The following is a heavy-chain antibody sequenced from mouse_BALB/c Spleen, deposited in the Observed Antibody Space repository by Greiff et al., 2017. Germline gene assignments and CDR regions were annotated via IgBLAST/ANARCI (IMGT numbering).Heavy chain of an antibody. V-gene: IGHV5-6*01. J-gene: IGHJ4*01. Sequence: EVKVVESGGDLVKPGGSLKLSCAASGFTFSSYGMSWVRQTPDKRLEWVATISSGGSYTYYPDSVKGRFTISRDNAKNTLYLQMSSLKSEDTAMYYCARHEGTGYYAMDYWGQGTSVTVSS. CDR2: ISSGGSYT. CDR3: ARHEGTGYYAMDY. D-gene: IGHD3-3*01. CDR1: GFTFSSYG.